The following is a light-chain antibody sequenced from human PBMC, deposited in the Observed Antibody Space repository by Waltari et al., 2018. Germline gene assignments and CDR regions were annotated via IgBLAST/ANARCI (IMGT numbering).Light chain of an antibody. J-gene: IGLJ3*02. CDR1: TSAIVGYDY. V-gene: IGLV2-8*01. CDR2: DVS. CDR3: SSYGGSNNLV. Sequence: QSPLTQPPSASGSPGRSVTIPSTGPTSAIVGYDYVPWYQHPPGKPPKALIYDVSKRPSGVPDRFSGSKSGHTASLTVSGLQAEDEADYYCSSYGGSNNLVFGGGTKLTVL.